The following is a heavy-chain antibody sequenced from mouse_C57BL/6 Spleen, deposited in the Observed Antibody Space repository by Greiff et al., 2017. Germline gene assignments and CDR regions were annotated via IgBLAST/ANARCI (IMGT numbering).Heavy chain of an antibody. CDR3: ARAGFYGNFFAY. Sequence: QVQLQQPGAELVMPGASVKLSCKASGYNFTSYWMHWVKQRPGQGLEWIGEIDPSDSYTNYNQKFKGKSTLTVDKSSSTADMQLSSLTSEDSAVYYCARAGFYGNFFAYWGQGTLVTVSA. D-gene: IGHD2-1*01. J-gene: IGHJ3*01. V-gene: IGHV1-69*01. CDR1: GYNFTSYW. CDR2: IDPSDSYT.